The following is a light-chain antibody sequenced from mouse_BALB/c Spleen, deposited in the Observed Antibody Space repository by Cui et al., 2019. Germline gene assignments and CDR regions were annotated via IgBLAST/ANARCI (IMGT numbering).Light chain of an antibody. Sequence: QILLTQSPAIMSASPGEKVTMTCSASSSVSYMHWYQRKPESRLKSWIYAKSTADFGLPARFRGGGCGRYFSHIIRRMGGEGAATYFSDQRSSNPWTFGGGTKLEIK. CDR3: DQRSSNPWT. V-gene: IGKV4-69*01. CDR1: SSVSY. J-gene: IGKJ1*01. CDR2: AKS.